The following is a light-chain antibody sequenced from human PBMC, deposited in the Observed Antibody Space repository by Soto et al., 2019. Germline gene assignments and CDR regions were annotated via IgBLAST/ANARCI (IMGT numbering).Light chain of an antibody. CDR2: EVN. V-gene: IGLV2-8*01. Sequence: QSVLTQPPSASGSPGQSVTISCTGTSSDIGGYDYVSWYQQHPGKAPKLIIYEVNKRPSGVPDRFSGSKSGNTASLIVSGLQAEDEADYYCSSYAGSNNLVFAGGT. CDR1: SSDIGGYDY. J-gene: IGLJ3*02. CDR3: SSYAGSNNLV.